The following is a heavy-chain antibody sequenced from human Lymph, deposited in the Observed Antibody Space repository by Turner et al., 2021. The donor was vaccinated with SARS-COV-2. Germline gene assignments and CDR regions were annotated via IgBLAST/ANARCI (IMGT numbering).Heavy chain of an antibody. CDR2: ISWNSGSI. Sequence: EVQLVESGVGLVQPGRSLSLSCAASGFTFDEYAMHWVRQAPGKGLEWVSGISWNSGSIGYADSVKGRFTISRDNAKNSLYLQMNSLRAEDTALYYCAKGRRFGMDVWGQGTTVTVSS. CDR3: AKGRRFGMDV. CDR1: GFTFDEYA. J-gene: IGHJ6*02. V-gene: IGHV3-9*01.